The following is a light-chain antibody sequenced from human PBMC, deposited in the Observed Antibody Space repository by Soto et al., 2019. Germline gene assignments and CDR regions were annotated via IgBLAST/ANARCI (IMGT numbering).Light chain of an antibody. V-gene: IGLV1-47*01. J-gene: IGLJ1*01. Sequence: QPPSAYGTPGQRVTISCSGTISNIGSNHVYWYQQLPGMAPTLLIYRNNQRPSGVPDRFSGSKSGTSASLAISGLRSEDEADYYCATWDDRLSGRGVFGTGNKVTVL. CDR3: ATWDDRLSGRGV. CDR1: ISNIGSNH. CDR2: RNN.